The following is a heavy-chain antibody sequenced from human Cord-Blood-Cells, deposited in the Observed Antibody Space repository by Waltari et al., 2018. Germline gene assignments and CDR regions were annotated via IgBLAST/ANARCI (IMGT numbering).Heavy chain of an antibody. Sequence: QFKLVHSGAEVKTPVASGKVYCTASGSTFTSYGITWVRTAPGQGLEWMGWISAYNGNTNYAQKLQGRVTMTTDTSTSTAYMELRSLRSDDTAVYYCARDGRLGRYGMDVWGQGTTVTVSS. CDR3: ARDGRLGRYGMDV. V-gene: IGHV1-18*01. CDR2: ISAYNGNT. CDR1: GSTFTSYG. J-gene: IGHJ6*02.